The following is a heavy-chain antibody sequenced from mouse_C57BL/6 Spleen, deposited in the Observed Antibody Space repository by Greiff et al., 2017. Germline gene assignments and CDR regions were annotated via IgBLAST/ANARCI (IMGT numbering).Heavy chain of an antibody. CDR3: ARGDYYGSSIWYFDV. CDR2: ISYDGSN. Sequence: VQLQQSGPGLVKPSQSLSLTCSVTGYSITSGYYWNWIRQFPGNKLEWMGYISYDGSNNYNPSLKNRISITRDTSKNQFFLKLNSVTTEDTATYYCARGDYYGSSIWYFDVWGTGTTVTVSS. J-gene: IGHJ1*03. CDR1: GYSITSGYY. V-gene: IGHV3-6*01. D-gene: IGHD1-1*01.